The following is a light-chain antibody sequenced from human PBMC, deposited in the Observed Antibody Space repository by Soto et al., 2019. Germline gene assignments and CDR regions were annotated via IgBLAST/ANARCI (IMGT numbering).Light chain of an antibody. V-gene: IGLV2-14*01. CDR3: SSYTSSSLVI. J-gene: IGLJ2*01. CDR1: SSDVGSYNY. Sequence: QSALTQPASVSGSPGQSITISCTGTSSDVGSYNYVSWYQRHPGKAPKLMIYEVSNRPSGVSNRFSGSKSGTTASLTISGLQAEDEADYYCSSYTSSSLVIFGGGTKLTVL. CDR2: EVS.